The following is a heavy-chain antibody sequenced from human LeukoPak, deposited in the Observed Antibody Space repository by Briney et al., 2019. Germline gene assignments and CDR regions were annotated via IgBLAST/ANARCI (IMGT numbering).Heavy chain of an antibody. CDR1: GGSISSGDYY. CDR3: ARLSGSYYPDY. J-gene: IGHJ4*02. V-gene: IGHV4-30-4*08. D-gene: IGHD1-26*01. Sequence: LSLTCTVSGGSISSGDYYWSWIRQPPGKGLEWIGYIYYSGSTYYSPSLKSRVTISVDTSKNQFSLKLSSVTAADTAVYYCARLSGSYYPDYWGQGTLVTVSS. CDR2: IYYSGST.